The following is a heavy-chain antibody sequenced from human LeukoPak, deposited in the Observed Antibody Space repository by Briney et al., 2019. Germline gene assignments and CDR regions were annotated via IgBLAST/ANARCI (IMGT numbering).Heavy chain of an antibody. CDR2: IKQDGSEK. Sequence: GGSLRLSCVVSGFTFSDFWMSWVGQAPGKGLEWVANIKQDGSEKYYVDSVKGRFTISRDNAKNSLYLQMNSLRAEDTAVYYCARDGATGDYFDYWGQGTLVTVSS. J-gene: IGHJ4*02. V-gene: IGHV3-7*01. CDR1: GFTFSDFW. CDR3: ARDGATGDYFDY. D-gene: IGHD1-14*01.